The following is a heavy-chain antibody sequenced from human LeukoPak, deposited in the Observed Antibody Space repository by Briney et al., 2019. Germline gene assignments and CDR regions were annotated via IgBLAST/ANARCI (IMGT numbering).Heavy chain of an antibody. J-gene: IGHJ6*03. CDR2: ISGSGGST. CDR3: ATGAEDHYYYYYMDV. Sequence: PGGSLRLSCAASGFTFSSYGMSWVRQAPGKGLEWVSAISGSGGSTYYADSVKGRFTISRDNSKNTLYLQMNSLRAEDTAVYYCATGAEDHYYYYYMDVWGKGTTVTISS. V-gene: IGHV3-23*01. CDR1: GFTFSSYG.